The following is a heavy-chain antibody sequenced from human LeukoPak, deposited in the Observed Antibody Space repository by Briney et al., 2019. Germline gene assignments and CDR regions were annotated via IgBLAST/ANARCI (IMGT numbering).Heavy chain of an antibody. CDR3: ARSPSKYCSGGSCYYDY. D-gene: IGHD2-15*01. J-gene: IGHJ4*02. Sequence: ASVTVSCKASGYTFTSYDINWVRQATGQGLEWMGWMNPKSGNTGYAQKFQGRVTMTRNTSISAAYMELSSLGSEDTAVYYCARSPSKYCSGGSCYYDYWGQGTLVTVSS. V-gene: IGHV1-8*01. CDR1: GYTFTSYD. CDR2: MNPKSGNT.